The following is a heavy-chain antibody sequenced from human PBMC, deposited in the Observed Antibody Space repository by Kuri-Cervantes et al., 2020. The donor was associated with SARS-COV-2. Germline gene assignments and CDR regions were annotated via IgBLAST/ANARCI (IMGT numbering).Heavy chain of an antibody. CDR1: GFTFSSYE. D-gene: IGHD1-26*01. CDR3: ARNEWELFSGYYFDY. CDR2: ISGSGSTI. Sequence: LSLTCAASGFTFSSYEMNRVRQAPGKGLEWVSYISGSGSTIYYADSVKGRFTISRDNAKNSLYLQMNSLRAEDTAVYYCARNEWELFSGYYFDYWGQGTLVTVSS. J-gene: IGHJ4*02. V-gene: IGHV3-48*03.